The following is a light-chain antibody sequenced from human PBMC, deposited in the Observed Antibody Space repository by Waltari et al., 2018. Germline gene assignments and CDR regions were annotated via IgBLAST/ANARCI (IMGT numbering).Light chain of an antibody. CDR2: WAS. Sequence: DIVMTQSPDSLAVSLGERATINCKSSQSVLYSSNNKNYLAWYQQKPGQRPKLLIYWASTRESGVPDRFSGSRSGTDFTLTISSLQAEDVAVYYCQQYYSTLYTFGQGTKLEIK. V-gene: IGKV4-1*01. CDR1: QSVLYSSNNKNY. CDR3: QQYYSTLYT. J-gene: IGKJ2*01.